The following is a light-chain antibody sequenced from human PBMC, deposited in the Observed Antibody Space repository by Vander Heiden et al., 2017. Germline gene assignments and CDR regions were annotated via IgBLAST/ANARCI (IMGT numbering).Light chain of an antibody. CDR1: QSISSW. Sequence: DIQMTQSPSTLSASVGDRVTTTWRASQSISSWLAWYQQKPGKAPKLLIYKASSLESGVPSRVSGSGSGTEFTLTISSLQPDDFATYYCQQYNSYPWTFGQGTKVEIK. CDR2: KAS. J-gene: IGKJ1*01. V-gene: IGKV1-5*03. CDR3: QQYNSYPWT.